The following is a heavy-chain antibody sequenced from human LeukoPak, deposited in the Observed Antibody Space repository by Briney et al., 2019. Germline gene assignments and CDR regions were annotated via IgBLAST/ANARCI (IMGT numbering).Heavy chain of an antibody. CDR3: ARGRPGYYFDY. CDR1: GFTVSSNY. V-gene: IGHV3-53*01. D-gene: IGHD3-10*01. J-gene: IGHJ4*02. Sequence: GGSLRLSCAASGFTVSSNYMSWVRQAPGKGLEWVSVIYSDGSTYYADSVKGRFTISRDNSKNTLYLQMNSLRAEDTAVYYCARGRPGYYFDYWGQGTLVTVSS. CDR2: IYSDGST.